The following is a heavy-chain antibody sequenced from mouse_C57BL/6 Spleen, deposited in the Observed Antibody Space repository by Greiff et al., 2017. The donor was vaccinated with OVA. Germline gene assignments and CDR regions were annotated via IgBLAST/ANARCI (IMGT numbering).Heavy chain of an antibody. CDR3: ARKRVDDDAVAMDY. CDR1: GFTFSSYA. D-gene: IGHD2-4*01. J-gene: IGHJ4*01. CDR2: ISDGGSYT. Sequence: EVKVVESGGGLVKPGGSLKLSCAASGFTFSSYAMPWVRQTPEKRLEWVATISDGGSYTYYPDNVKGRFTISRDNAKNNLYLQMSHLKSEDTAMYYCARKRVDDDAVAMDYWGQGTSVTVSA. V-gene: IGHV5-4*03.